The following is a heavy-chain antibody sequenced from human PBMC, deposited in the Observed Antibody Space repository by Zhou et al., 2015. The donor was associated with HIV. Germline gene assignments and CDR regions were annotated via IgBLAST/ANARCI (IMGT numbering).Heavy chain of an antibody. CDR2: IIPVFGTA. J-gene: IGHJ4*02. Sequence: QVQLVQSGAEVKKPGSSVKVSCKASGGTFSSYAISWVRQAPGQGLEWMGGIIPVFGTANYAQKFQGRVTITADKSTSTAYMELSSLRSEDTAVYYCARGDPMGNLDILTGYPFDYWGQGTLVTVSS. V-gene: IGHV1-69*06. D-gene: IGHD3-9*01. CDR1: GGTFSSYA. CDR3: ARGDPMGNLDILTGYPFDY.